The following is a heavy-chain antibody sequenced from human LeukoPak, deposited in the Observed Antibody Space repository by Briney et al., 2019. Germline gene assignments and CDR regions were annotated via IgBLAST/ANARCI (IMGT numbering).Heavy chain of an antibody. Sequence: GGSLRLSCAASGFTFSNYGMSWARQAPGKGLEWVSVISVVGDTTYYAGSVKGRFTISRNHSKNTVFLQMNSMRAEDTAVYYCAKVDCSGGSCYGFSYFSYGMDVWGQGTTVTVSS. J-gene: IGHJ6*02. CDR3: AKVDCSGGSCYGFSYFSYGMDV. CDR1: GFTFSNYG. V-gene: IGHV3-23*01. CDR2: ISVVGDTT. D-gene: IGHD2-15*01.